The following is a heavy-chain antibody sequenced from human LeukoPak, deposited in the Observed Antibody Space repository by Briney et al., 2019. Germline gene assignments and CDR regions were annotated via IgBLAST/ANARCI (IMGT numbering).Heavy chain of an antibody. Sequence: SETLSLTCAVYGGSFSGYYWSWIRQPPGKGLEWIGETNHSGSTNYNPSLKSRATISVDTSKNQFSLKLSSVTAADTAVYYCARRLTGAPFDYWGQGTLVTVSS. V-gene: IGHV4-34*01. D-gene: IGHD3-16*01. CDR2: TNHSGST. CDR3: ARRLTGAPFDY. J-gene: IGHJ4*02. CDR1: GGSFSGYY.